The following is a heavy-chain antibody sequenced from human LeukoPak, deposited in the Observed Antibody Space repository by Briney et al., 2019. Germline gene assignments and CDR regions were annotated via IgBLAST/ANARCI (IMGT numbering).Heavy chain of an antibody. CDR2: IYYSGST. CDR3: AREAGSSSPRSSFMDV. Sequence: PSETLSLTCTVSGGSISSYYWSWIRQPPGKGLEWIGYIYYSGSTNYNPSLKSRVTISVDTSKNQFSLKLSSVTAADTAVYYCAREAGSSSPRSSFMDVWGKGTTVTVSS. CDR1: GGSISSYY. V-gene: IGHV4-59*01. J-gene: IGHJ6*03. D-gene: IGHD6-13*01.